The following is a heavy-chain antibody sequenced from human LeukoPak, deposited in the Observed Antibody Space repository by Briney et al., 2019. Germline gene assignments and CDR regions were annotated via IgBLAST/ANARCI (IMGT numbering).Heavy chain of an antibody. D-gene: IGHD3-10*01. CDR3: ARGREIHGGSDTKLDDY. CDR1: GYSFPEYY. CDR2: INPRSGDN. Sequence: ASVPVSCQASGYSFPEYYMHGLRQAPGQGLTWVGWINPRSGDNRYAQKFQGRVTMTRDTSINTVDMDLSGLTSDDTAVFYCARGREIHGGSDTKLDDYWGQGTLVTVSS. J-gene: IGHJ4*02. V-gene: IGHV1-2*02.